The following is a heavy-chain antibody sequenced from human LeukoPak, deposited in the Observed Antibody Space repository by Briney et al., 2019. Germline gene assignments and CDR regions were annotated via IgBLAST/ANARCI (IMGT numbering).Heavy chain of an antibody. V-gene: IGHV5-51*01. CDR2: IYPGDSDT. J-gene: IGHJ4*02. CDR3: ASSLVVAGSSVSGSDY. D-gene: IGHD6-19*01. CDR1: GYSFTTYW. Sequence: GESLKISCKGSGYSFTTYWIGWVRQMPGKGVEWMGIIYPGDSDTRYSPSFQGQVTISADKSISTAYLQWSSLRASDAAMYYCASSLVVAGSSVSGSDYWGQGTLVTVSS.